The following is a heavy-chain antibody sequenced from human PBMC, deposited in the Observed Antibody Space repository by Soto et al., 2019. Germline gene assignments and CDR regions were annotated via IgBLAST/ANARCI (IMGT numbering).Heavy chain of an antibody. D-gene: IGHD5-12*01. CDR3: ARDRRDGYNAVFDY. J-gene: IGHJ4*02. Sequence: QVQLVQSGAEVKKPGASVKVSCKASGYTFTTYAMHWVRQAPGQRLEWMGWINTGNGNTKYSQKFQGRVTITRDTSESTAYMELSSLRSEDTAVYFCARDRRDGYNAVFDYWGQGTLVTVSS. CDR1: GYTFTTYA. V-gene: IGHV1-3*04. CDR2: INTGNGNT.